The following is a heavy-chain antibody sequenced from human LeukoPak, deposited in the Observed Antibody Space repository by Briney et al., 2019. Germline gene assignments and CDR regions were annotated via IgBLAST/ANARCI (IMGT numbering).Heavy chain of an antibody. D-gene: IGHD2-2*01. CDR3: ARDRYCSSTSCYNWFDP. CDR1: GFTFSSYS. V-gene: IGHV3-21*01. Sequence: PGGSLRLSCAASGFTFSSYSVNWVRQAPGKGLEWVSSISSSSSYIYYADSVKGRFTISRDNAKNSLYLQMNSLRAEDTAVYYCARDRYCSSTSCYNWFDPWGQGTLVTVSS. J-gene: IGHJ5*02. CDR2: ISSSSSYI.